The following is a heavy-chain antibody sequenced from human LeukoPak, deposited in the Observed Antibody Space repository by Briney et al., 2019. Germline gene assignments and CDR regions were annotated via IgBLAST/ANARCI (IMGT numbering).Heavy chain of an antibody. D-gene: IGHD6-19*01. Sequence: GGSLRLSCAASGFTVSSNEMSWVRQAPGKGLEWVSSISGGSTYYADSRKGRFTISRDNSKNTLHLQMNSLRAEDTAVYYCAKRSGSGWSPFDYWGQGTLVTVSS. CDR2: ISGGST. V-gene: IGHV3-38-3*01. CDR3: AKRSGSGWSPFDY. CDR1: GFTVSSNE. J-gene: IGHJ4*02.